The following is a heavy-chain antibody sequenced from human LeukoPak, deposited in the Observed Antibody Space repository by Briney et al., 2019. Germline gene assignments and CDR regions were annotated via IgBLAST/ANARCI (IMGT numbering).Heavy chain of an antibody. CDR3: ARAGPDPDYYYDSSGYYDTRHLDY. CDR2: IWYDGSNK. J-gene: IGHJ4*02. Sequence: PGRSLRLSCAASEFTFSTYGMHWVRQAPGKGLEWVAVIWYDGSNKYYADSVKGRFTISRDNSKNTLYLQMNSLRAEDTAVYYCARAGPDPDYYYDSSGYYDTRHLDYWGQGTLVTVSS. CDR1: EFTFSTYG. V-gene: IGHV3-33*08. D-gene: IGHD3-22*01.